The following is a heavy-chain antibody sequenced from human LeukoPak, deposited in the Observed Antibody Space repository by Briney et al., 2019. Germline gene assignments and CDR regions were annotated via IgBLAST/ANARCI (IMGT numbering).Heavy chain of an antibody. J-gene: IGHJ4*02. D-gene: IGHD5-24*01. CDR3: AKGNFRDGSDY. V-gene: IGHV3-23*01. CDR2: VSGSGART. Sequence: GGSLRLSCAASGFTFSTYAMSWVRQAPGKGLEWVSGVSGSGARTDYADSVKGRFTFSRDKSKNTLYLQMHSLRAEDTAVYYCAKGNFRDGSDYWGQGTLVTVSS. CDR1: GFTFSTYA.